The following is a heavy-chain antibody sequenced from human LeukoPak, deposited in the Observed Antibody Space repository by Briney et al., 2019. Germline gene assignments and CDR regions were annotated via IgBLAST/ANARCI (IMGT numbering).Heavy chain of an antibody. CDR2: INPNSGGT. CDR1: GYTFTGYY. Sequence: ASVKVSCKASGYTFTGYYMHWVRQAPGQGLEWMGWINPNSGGTNYAQKFQGRVTMTRDTSISTAYMELSRLRSDDTAVYYCARDPSSSWLNDAFDIWGQGTMVTVSS. CDR3: ARDPSSSWLNDAFDI. D-gene: IGHD6-13*01. V-gene: IGHV1-2*02. J-gene: IGHJ3*02.